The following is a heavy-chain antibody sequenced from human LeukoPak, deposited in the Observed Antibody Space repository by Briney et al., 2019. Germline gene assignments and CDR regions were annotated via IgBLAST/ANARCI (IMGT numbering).Heavy chain of an antibody. CDR1: GFTVSSNY. D-gene: IGHD2-15*01. V-gene: IGHV3-53*01. CDR2: IYSGGST. J-gene: IGHJ4*02. CDR3: ARDGYCSGGSCYPF. Sequence: PGGSLRLSCAASGFTVSSNYMSWVRQAPGKGLEWVSVIYSGGSTYYADSVKGRFTISRDSSKNTLYLQMNSLRAEDTAVYYCARDGYCSGGSCYPFWGQGTLVTVSS.